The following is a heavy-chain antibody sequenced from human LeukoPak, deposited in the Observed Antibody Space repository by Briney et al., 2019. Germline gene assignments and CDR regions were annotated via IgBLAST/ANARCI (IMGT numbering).Heavy chain of an antibody. J-gene: IGHJ4*02. CDR1: GYSIAHGFF. CDR2: LYHSGTT. CDR3: ARLISTSSSRFSDY. Sequence: PSETLSLTCTVSGYSIAHGFFWAWIRQPPGGGLEWIGSLYHSGTTYYNTSLKSRISTSVDTSKNQFSLKLRLVTAADTAVYYCARLISTSSSRFSDYWGQGTLVTVSS. D-gene: IGHD6-6*01. V-gene: IGHV4-38-2*02.